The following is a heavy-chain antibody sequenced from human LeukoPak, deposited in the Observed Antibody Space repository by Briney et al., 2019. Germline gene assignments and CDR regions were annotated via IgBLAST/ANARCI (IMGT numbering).Heavy chain of an antibody. V-gene: IGHV4-39*01. CDR1: GGSIRSSYYY. J-gene: IGHJ6*02. CDR3: ARSLALLQVFGVVMVSYYGMDV. CDR2: IYDSGST. Sequence: SETLSLTCTVSGGSIRSSYYYWGWIRQPPGKGLEWIGSIYDSGSTYYNPSLKSRVTISVDTSKNQFSLKLNSVTAADTAVYYCARSLALLQVFGVVMVSYYGMDVWGQGTTVTVSS. D-gene: IGHD3-3*01.